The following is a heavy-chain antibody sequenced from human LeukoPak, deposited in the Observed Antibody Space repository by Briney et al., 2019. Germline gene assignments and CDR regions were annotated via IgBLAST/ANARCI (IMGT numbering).Heavy chain of an antibody. V-gene: IGHV1-2*02. CDR1: GYTFTGYY. CDR2: INPNSGGT. D-gene: IGHD2/OR15-2a*01. CDR3: AREFLFGAYYMDV. Sequence: GASVKVSCKTSGYTFTGYYMHWVRQAPGQGLEWMGWINPNSGGTNYAQKFQGRVTMTRDTSIITAYMELSRLSSDDTAVYYCAREFLFGAYYMDVWGKGTTVTVSS. J-gene: IGHJ6*03.